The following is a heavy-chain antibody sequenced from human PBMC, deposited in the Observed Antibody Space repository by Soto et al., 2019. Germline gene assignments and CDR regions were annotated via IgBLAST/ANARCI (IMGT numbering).Heavy chain of an antibody. D-gene: IGHD3-10*02. V-gene: IGHV4-34*01. Sequence: PGKGLEGIGDINHSGSTNYNPSLKSRVTRSGDTSKNQFSLKLSSVTAADTAVYYFSFHAEDGIRDVRSVSAFLLNRSSDL. CDR2: INHSGST. J-gene: IGHJ2*01. CDR3: SFHAEDGIRDVRSVSAFLLNRSSDL.